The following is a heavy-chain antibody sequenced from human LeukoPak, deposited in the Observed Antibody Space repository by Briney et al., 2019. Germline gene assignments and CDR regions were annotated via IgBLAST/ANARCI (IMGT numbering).Heavy chain of an antibody. CDR2: ISSSSSYI. D-gene: IGHD3-22*01. Sequence: GGSLRLSCAASGFTFSSYSMNWVRQAPGKGLEWVSSISSSSSYIYYADSVKGRFTISRDNAKNSLYLQMNSLRAEDTAVYYCAGGGSSGYPKPLRFDYWGQGTLVTVSS. CDR3: AGGGSSGYPKPLRFDY. CDR1: GFTFSSYS. V-gene: IGHV3-21*01. J-gene: IGHJ4*02.